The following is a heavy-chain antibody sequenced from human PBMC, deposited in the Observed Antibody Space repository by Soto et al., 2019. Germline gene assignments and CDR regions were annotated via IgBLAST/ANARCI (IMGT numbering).Heavy chain of an antibody. D-gene: IGHD2-2*01. Sequence: PSETLSLTCTVSGGSISSYYWSWIRQPPGKGLEWIGYIYYSGSTNYNPSLKSRVTISVDTSKNQFSLKLSSVTAADTAVYYCAREVCSSTSCYAFFDYWGQGTLVTSPQ. J-gene: IGHJ4*02. CDR3: AREVCSSTSCYAFFDY. V-gene: IGHV4-59*01. CDR2: IYYSGST. CDR1: GGSISSYY.